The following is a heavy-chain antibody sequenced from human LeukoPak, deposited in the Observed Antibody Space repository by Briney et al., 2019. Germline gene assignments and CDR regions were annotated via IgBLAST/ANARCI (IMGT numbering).Heavy chain of an antibody. CDR2: IYYSGSA. CDR1: GGSISSGDYY. V-gene: IGHV4-30-4*01. J-gene: IGHJ6*02. Sequence: PSETLSLTCTVSGGSISSGDYYWSWIRQPPGKGLEWIGYIYYSGSAYYNPSLKSRVTISVDTSKNQFSLKLSSVTAADTAVYYCARDSVLQYPNYYYYGMDVWGQGTTVTVSS. D-gene: IGHD4-11*01. CDR3: ARDSVLQYPNYYYYGMDV.